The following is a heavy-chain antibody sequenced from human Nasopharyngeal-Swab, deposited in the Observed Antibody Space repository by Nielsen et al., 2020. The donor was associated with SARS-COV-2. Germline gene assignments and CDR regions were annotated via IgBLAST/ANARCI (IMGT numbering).Heavy chain of an antibody. CDR1: GFTFCSYS. D-gene: IGHD3-9*01. V-gene: IGHV3-21*01. Sequence: GASLQISCAASGFTFCSYSMNWVRQAPGKGLEWVSSISSSSSYIYYADSVKGRFTISRDNAKNSLYLQMNSLRAEDTAVYYCARDQPPYDILTAYYYYMDVWGKGTTVTVSS. CDR3: ARDQPPYDILTAYYYYMDV. J-gene: IGHJ6*03. CDR2: ISSSSSYI.